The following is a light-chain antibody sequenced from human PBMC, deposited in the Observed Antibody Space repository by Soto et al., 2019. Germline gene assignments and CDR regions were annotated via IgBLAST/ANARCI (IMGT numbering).Light chain of an antibody. CDR1: MSNIEAGYD. CDR3: QSYGSSGVV. J-gene: IGLJ2*01. V-gene: IGLV1-40*01. Sequence: QSVLTQPPSVSGAPGQRVTISCTGSMSNIEAGYDVHWYQQLPGTAPKLLISANNNRPSGVPDRFSGSKSGTSASLAITGLQADDEADYYCQSYGSSGVVFGGGTKVTVL. CDR2: ANN.